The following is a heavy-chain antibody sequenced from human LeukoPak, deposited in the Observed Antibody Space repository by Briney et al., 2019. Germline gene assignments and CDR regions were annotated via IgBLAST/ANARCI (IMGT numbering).Heavy chain of an antibody. CDR2: ISYDGSNK. CDR1: GFTFSSYG. Sequence: PGGSLRLSCAASGFTFSSYGMHWVRQAPGKGLEWVAVISYDGSNKYYADSVKGRFTISRDNSKNTLYLQMNSLRAEDTAVYYCAKDGVVVPAAIFSWFDPWGQGTLVTVSS. J-gene: IGHJ5*02. D-gene: IGHD2-2*01. CDR3: AKDGVVVPAAIFSWFDP. V-gene: IGHV3-30*18.